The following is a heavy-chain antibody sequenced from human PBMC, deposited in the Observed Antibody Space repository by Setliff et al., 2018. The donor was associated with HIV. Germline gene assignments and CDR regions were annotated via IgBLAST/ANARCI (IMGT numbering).Heavy chain of an antibody. CDR1: GGSMSTHY. D-gene: IGHD1-26*01. V-gene: IGHV4-59*11. Sequence: PSETLSLTCTVSGGSMSTHYWSWIRQTPGKGLEWIGNIYTTGSTHYNPSLRSRVTISIDTSKSHFSRMLKSVTAADTALYYCASGRPFVGFVMWGQGTMVTVSS. CDR2: IYTTGST. J-gene: IGHJ3*02. CDR3: ASGRPFVGFVM.